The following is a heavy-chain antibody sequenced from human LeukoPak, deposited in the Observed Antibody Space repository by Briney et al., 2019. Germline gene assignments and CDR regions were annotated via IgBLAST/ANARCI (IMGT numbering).Heavy chain of an antibody. D-gene: IGHD3-22*01. J-gene: IGHJ4*02. V-gene: IGHV4-31*03. Sequence: SQTLSLTCTVSGGSISSGGYYWSWIRQHPGKGLEWIGYIYYSGSTYYNPSLKSRVTISVDTSKNQFSLKLSSVIAADTAVYYCARGTYDYYFDYWGQGTLVTVSS. CDR3: ARGTYDYYFDY. CDR2: IYYSGST. CDR1: GGSISSGGYY.